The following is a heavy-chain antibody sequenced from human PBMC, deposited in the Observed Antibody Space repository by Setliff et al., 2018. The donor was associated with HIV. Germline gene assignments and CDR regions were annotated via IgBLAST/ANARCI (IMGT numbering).Heavy chain of an antibody. CDR1: GDTFTSYD. D-gene: IGHD3-3*01. Sequence: ASVKVSCKTSGDTFTSYDINWVRQAAGHGLEWMGWMTPYSGNTGYAQKFQGRVSMTRNTSISTAYMELSSLRSEDTAVYYCARDVYFTFSGEVIRHYLDVWGKGTTVTVSS. V-gene: IGHV1-8*02. CDR2: MTPYSGNT. J-gene: IGHJ6*03. CDR3: ARDVYFTFSGEVIRHYLDV.